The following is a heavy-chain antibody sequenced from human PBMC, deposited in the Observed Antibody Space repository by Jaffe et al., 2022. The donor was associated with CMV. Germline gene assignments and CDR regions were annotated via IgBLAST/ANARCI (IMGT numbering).Heavy chain of an antibody. J-gene: IGHJ4*02. CDR2: IYSAGST. CDR1: GFTVSSNY. V-gene: IGHV3-53*02. Sequence: EVQLVEIGGGLIQPGGSLRLSCAASGFTVSSNYMAWVRQAPGKGLEWVSLIYSAGSTYYADSVKGRFTISRDNSKNTLYLQMNSLRAEDTAVYYCARVEGPDYYFDYWGQGTLVTVSS. CDR3: ARVEGPDYYFDY.